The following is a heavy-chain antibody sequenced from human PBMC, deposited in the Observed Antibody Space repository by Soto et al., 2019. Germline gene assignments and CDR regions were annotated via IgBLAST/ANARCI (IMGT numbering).Heavy chain of an antibody. J-gene: IGHJ6*02. V-gene: IGHV3-30*18. CDR1: GFTFSSYG. D-gene: IGHD3-22*01. CDR3: AKDPSYDSSGYGEGSYYYYYGMDV. Sequence: GGSLRLSCAASGFTFSSYGMHWVRQAPGKGLEWVAVISYDGSNKYYADSVKGRFTISRDNSKNTLYLQMNSLRAEDTAVYYCAKDPSYDSSGYGEGSYYYYYGMDVWGQGTTVTVSS. CDR2: ISYDGSNK.